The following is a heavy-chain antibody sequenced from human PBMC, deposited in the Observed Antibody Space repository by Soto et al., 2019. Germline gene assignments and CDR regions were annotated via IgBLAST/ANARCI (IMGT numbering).Heavy chain of an antibody. J-gene: IGHJ4*02. D-gene: IGHD1-20*01. V-gene: IGHV4-34*01. CDR1: GGSFSGYY. CDR3: AGVGGDNWKDRFVYY. Sequence: PSETLSLTCAVYGGSFSGYYWSWIRQPPGKGLEWIGEINHSGSTNYNPSLKSRVTISVDTSKNQFSLKLSSVTAADTAVYYCAGVGGDNWKDRFVYYWGQGTLVTVSS. CDR2: INHSGST.